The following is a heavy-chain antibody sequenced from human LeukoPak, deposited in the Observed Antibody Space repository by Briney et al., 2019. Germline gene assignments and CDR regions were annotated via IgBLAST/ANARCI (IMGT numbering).Heavy chain of an antibody. CDR1: GGTFSSYA. V-gene: IGHV1-69*13. CDR3: ARAQTPGDYYYGMDV. J-gene: IGHJ6*02. CDR2: IIPIFGAA. D-gene: IGHD4-23*01. Sequence: GATVTVSCKASGGTFSSYAISWVRQAPGQGLEWMGGIIPIFGAANYAQKFQGRVTITADESTSTAYMELSSLRSEDTAVYYCARAQTPGDYYYGMDVWGQGTTVTVSS.